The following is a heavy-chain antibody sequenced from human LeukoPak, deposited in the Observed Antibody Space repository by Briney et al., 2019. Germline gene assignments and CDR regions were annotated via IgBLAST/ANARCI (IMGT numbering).Heavy chain of an antibody. Sequence: GGSLRLSCAASGFTFSSYAMSWVRQAPGKGLEWVSAISGSGGSTYYADSVKGRFTISRDNSKNTLYLQMNSLRAEDTAVYCCAKDLGNYGDNWFDPWGQGTLVTVSS. D-gene: IGHD4-17*01. CDR1: GFTFSSYA. CDR3: AKDLGNYGDNWFDP. CDR2: ISGSGGST. V-gene: IGHV3-23*01. J-gene: IGHJ5*02.